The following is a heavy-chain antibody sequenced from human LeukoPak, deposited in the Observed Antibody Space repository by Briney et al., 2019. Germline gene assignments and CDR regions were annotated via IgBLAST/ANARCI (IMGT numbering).Heavy chain of an antibody. CDR2: IDPSDSYT. D-gene: IGHD2-2*01. CDR3: ARHGRYCSSTSGYSPFDY. Sequence: GESLHISCRGSGYSFTSYWISWVRQMPGKGLEWMGRIDPSDSYTNYSPSFQGHVTISADKSISTAYLQWSSLKASDTAMYYCARHGRYCSSTSGYSPFDYWGQGTLVTVSS. J-gene: IGHJ4*02. V-gene: IGHV5-10-1*01. CDR1: GYSFTSYW.